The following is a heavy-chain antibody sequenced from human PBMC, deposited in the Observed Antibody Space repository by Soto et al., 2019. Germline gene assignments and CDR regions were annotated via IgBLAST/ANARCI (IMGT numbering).Heavy chain of an antibody. CDR1: GYTFTGYY. Sequence: QVQLVQSGAEVKKPGASVKVSCKASGYTFTGYYMHWVRQAPGQGLEWMGWINPNSGGTNYAQKCQGWVTMTRDTSISTAYMELSRLRSDDTAVYYCAREGVGWFGELLSRNFDYWGQGTLVTVSS. J-gene: IGHJ4*02. D-gene: IGHD3-10*01. CDR3: AREGVGWFGELLSRNFDY. V-gene: IGHV1-2*04. CDR2: INPNSGGT.